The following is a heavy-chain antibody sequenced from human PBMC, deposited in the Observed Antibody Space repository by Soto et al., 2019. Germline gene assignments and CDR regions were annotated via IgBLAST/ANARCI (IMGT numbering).Heavy chain of an antibody. CDR3: ANVSCSSTSCPGYYYYYGMDA. CDR2: ISVSGGST. CDR1: GFTFSIYA. J-gene: IGHJ6*02. V-gene: IGHV3-23*01. D-gene: IGHD2-2*01. Sequence: PGGSLRLSCAASGFTFSIYAMSLVRQSPGKGLEWVSAISVSGGSTYYADSVKGRFTISRDNSKNTLYLQMNSLRAEDTAVYYCANVSCSSTSCPGYYYYYGMDAWGQGTTVTVSS.